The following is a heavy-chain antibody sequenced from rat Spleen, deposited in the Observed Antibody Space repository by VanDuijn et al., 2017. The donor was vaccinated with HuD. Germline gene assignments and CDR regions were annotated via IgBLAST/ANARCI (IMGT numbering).Heavy chain of an antibody. CDR1: GYTFTRYY. Sequence: QVQLQQSGAELAKPGSSVKISCKASGYTFTRYYISWIKQTTGQRLDSIGYINSGSGVTNYNEKFKGKATLNVDKSSSPACMQLRSLTPDDSAVYYCSRQGFSGLDYWGQGTLVTVSS. CDR2: INSGSGVT. CDR3: SRQGFSGLDY. V-gene: IGHV1-43*01. J-gene: IGHJ3*01. D-gene: IGHD4-4*01.